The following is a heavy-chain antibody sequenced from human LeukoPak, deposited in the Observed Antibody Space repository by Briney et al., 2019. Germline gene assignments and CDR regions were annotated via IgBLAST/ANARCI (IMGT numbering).Heavy chain of an antibody. D-gene: IGHD3-16*01. CDR3: ARDLMITSGGVSS. J-gene: IGHJ4*02. CDR2: ISSSSSYI. CDR1: GFAFSSYS. V-gene: IGHV3-21*01. Sequence: GGSLRLSCAASGFAFSSYSMNWVRQAPGKGLEWVSSISSSSSYIYYADSVKGRFTISRDNAKNSLYLQMNSLRAEDTAVYYCARDLMITSGGVSSWGQGTLVTVSS.